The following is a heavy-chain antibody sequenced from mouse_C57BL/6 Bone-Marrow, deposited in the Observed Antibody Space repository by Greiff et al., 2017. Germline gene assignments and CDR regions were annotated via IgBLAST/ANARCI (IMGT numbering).Heavy chain of an antibody. CDR3: TRRWYYGGAY. J-gene: IGHJ3*01. CDR1: DSEVFPIAY. CDR2: ILPSIGST. Sequence: VQLQQSGSELRSPGSSVKLSCKDFDSEVFPIAYMSWVRQQPGHGFEWIGGILPSIGSTINGEKFEDKATLDADTLSNTAYLELNSLTSEDSAIYYCTRRWYYGGAYWGQGTLVTVSA. D-gene: IGHD1-1*01. V-gene: IGHV15-2*01.